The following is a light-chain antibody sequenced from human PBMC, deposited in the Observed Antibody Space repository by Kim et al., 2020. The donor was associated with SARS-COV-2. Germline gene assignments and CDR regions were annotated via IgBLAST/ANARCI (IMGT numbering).Light chain of an antibody. V-gene: IGLV1-47*01. Sequence: SELTQPPSASGTPGQRVTISCSGSSSNIGSNYVYWYQQLPATAPKLLIYRNNQRPSGVPDRFSGSKSGTSASLAISGLRSEDEADYYCAAWDDSLSGRV. CDR1: SSNIGSNY. CDR3: AAWDDSLSGRV. CDR2: RNN. J-gene: IGLJ3*02.